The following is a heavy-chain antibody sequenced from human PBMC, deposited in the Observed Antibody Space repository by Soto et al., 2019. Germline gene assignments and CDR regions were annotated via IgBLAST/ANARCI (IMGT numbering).Heavy chain of an antibody. CDR1: GFTFSSYA. CDR2: ISGSGGRT. CDR3: AKLWFGELAPFEY. D-gene: IGHD3-10*01. V-gene: IGHV3-23*01. J-gene: IGHJ4*02. Sequence: EAQLLESGGGLVQPGGSLRLSCAASGFTFSSYAMSWVRQAPGKGLEWVSGISGSGGRTYYAESVKGRFTISRDNSKNTLYRQMNSLRAEDTAVYYCAKLWFGELAPFEYWGQGTLVTVSS.